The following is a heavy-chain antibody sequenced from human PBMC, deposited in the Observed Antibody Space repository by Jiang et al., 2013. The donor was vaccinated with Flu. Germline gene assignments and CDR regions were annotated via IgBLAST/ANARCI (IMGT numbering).Heavy chain of an antibody. D-gene: IGHD2-21*02. CDR2: IHYSGAA. CDR1: GDSIRNYY. J-gene: IGHJ4*02. V-gene: IGHV4-59*01. CDR3: ARDLVGYCGADCSSY. Sequence: GPGLVKPSETLSLTCTVSGDSIRNYYWTWIRQPPGKGLEWIGYIHYSGAANYSPSLKSRVTISVDTSKNQFSLRLSSVTAADTAVYYCARDLVGYCGADCSSYWGQGTLVTVSS.